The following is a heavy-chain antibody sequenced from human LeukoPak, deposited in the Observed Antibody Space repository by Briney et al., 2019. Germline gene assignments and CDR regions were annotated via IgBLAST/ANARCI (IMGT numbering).Heavy chain of an antibody. CDR1: GGTFISYA. CDR3: ARSAGRGSRAPITYNWFDP. V-gene: IGHV1-69*13. D-gene: IGHD5-24*01. Sequence: GASVKVSCKASGGTFISYAISWVRQAPGQGLEWMGGIIPIFGTANYAQKFQGRVTITADESTSTAYMELSSLRSEDTAVYYCARSAGRGSRAPITYNWFDPWGQGTLVTVSS. CDR2: IIPIFGTA. J-gene: IGHJ5*02.